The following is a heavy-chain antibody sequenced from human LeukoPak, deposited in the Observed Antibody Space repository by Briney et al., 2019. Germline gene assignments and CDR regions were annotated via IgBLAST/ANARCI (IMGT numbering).Heavy chain of an antibody. CDR1: GYTFTSYG. CDR2: ISAYNGNT. Sequence: GASVKVSCKASGYTFTSYGISWVRQAPGQGLEWMGWISAYNGNTNYAQKLQGRVTMTTDTSTSTAYMELRSLRSDDTAVYYCARVWSGSSWSAYYYYYMDVWGKGTTVTVSS. CDR3: ARVWSGSSWSAYYYYYMDV. V-gene: IGHV1-18*01. D-gene: IGHD6-13*01. J-gene: IGHJ6*03.